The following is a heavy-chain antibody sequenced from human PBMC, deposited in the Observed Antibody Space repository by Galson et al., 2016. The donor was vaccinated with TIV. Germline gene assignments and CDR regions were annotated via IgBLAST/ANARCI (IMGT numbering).Heavy chain of an antibody. V-gene: IGHV3-21*01. CDR3: ARDHPQGWGFDC. J-gene: IGHJ4*02. CDR1: RFSFNTYW. Sequence: SLRLSCAASRFSFNTYWMSWLRQAPGKGLEWVSSISNTGSLKHYPDSLKGQFTISRDNARNSVFLQMNSLRAEDTAVYYCARDHPQGWGFDCWGQGTLVTVSS. CDR2: ISNTGSLK. D-gene: IGHD7-27*01.